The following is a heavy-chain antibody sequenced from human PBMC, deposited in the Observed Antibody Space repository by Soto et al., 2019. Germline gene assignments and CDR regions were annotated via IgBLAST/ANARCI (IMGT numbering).Heavy chain of an antibody. CDR2: ITRSGNT. V-gene: IGHV4-34*01. CDR3: AREDSGGNSFDY. CDR1: GGYFHDDY. Sequence: ASETLSLTCAVYGGYFHDDYWSWIRQSPGKGLEWIGEITRSGNTYYNPSLKSRVTISIDTAKNQFSLNLSPMTAADTAVYFCAREDSGGNSFDYWGQGTLVTVSS. D-gene: IGHD4-17*01. J-gene: IGHJ4*02.